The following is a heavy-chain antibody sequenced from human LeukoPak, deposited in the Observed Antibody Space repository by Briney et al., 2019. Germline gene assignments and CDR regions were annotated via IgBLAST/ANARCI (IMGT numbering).Heavy chain of an antibody. CDR1: GGSISSYY. D-gene: IGHD5-12*01. Sequence: SETLSLTCTVSGGSISSYYWSWIRQPPGKGLEWIGYIYYSGSTNYNPPLKSRVTISVDTSKNQFSLELSSVTAADTAVYYCARGRDIVATTDFDYWGQGTLVTVSS. CDR2: IYYSGST. V-gene: IGHV4-59*01. CDR3: ARGRDIVATTDFDY. J-gene: IGHJ4*02.